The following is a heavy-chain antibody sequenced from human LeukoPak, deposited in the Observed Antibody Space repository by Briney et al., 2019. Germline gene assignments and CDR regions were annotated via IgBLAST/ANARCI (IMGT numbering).Heavy chain of an antibody. Sequence: GRSLRLSCAASGFTFSTYGMHWVRQAPGKGLEWVAVVWYNGTNIHYVDSVKGRFTISRDNAKNSLYLQMNSLRDEDTAVYYCARAAVTTLDNWFDPWGQGTLVTVSS. CDR3: ARAAVTTLDNWFDP. CDR2: VWYNGTNI. CDR1: GFTFSTYG. V-gene: IGHV3-33*01. D-gene: IGHD4-17*01. J-gene: IGHJ5*02.